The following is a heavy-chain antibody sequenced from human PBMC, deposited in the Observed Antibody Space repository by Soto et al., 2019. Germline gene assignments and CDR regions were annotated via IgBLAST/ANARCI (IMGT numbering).Heavy chain of an antibody. Sequence: EVQLVESGGGLVQPGGSLRLSCAASGFTFSSYWMHWVRQAPGKGLVWVSRINSDGSSTSYADSVKGRFTISRDNAKNTLYLQMNSLRAEDTAVYYCARGDDILTGYMYYFDYWGQGTLVTVSS. CDR1: GFTFSSYW. V-gene: IGHV3-74*01. CDR3: ARGDDILTGYMYYFDY. CDR2: INSDGSST. D-gene: IGHD3-9*01. J-gene: IGHJ4*02.